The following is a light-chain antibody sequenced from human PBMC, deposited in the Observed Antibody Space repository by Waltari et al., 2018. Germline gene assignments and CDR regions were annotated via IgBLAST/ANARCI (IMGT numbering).Light chain of an antibody. Sequence: QSALTQPDSVSGSPGQSITISCTGTSSDVGGYNYVSWYQQYPGKAPKVIIYDAINRPSGVSNRFSGSKSGNSASLTISGLQAEDEADYYCGSFISRTTGIFGGGTRLTVL. V-gene: IGLV2-14*03. CDR2: DAI. CDR3: GSFISRTTGI. J-gene: IGLJ2*01. CDR1: SSDVGGYNY.